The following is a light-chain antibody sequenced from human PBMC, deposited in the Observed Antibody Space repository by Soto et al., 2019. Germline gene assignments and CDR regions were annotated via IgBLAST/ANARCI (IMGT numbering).Light chain of an antibody. J-gene: IGKJ4*01. V-gene: IGKV1-5*01. CDR2: ATS. CDR1: QSISSW. CDR3: LQHNSYPLT. Sequence: DIQMTQSPSTLSASVGDRVTLTCRASQSISSWLAWYQQKSGKAPKRLIYATSSLQSGVPSRFSGSGSGTDFTLTISSLQPEDFATYYCLQHNSYPLTFGGGTKVDIK.